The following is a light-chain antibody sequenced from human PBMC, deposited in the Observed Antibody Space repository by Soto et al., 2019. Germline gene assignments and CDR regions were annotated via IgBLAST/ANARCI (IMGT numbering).Light chain of an antibody. CDR3: QHYDNLPMYT. CDR2: DAS. V-gene: IGKV1-33*01. Sequence: IQMTQSPSSLSASVGDRVSITCQASQDITNYLYWYQHKAGKAPKLLIYDASNLETGVPSRFSGSGSGTDFNFTISSLQPEDIATYYCQHYDNLPMYTFGQGTKLEIK. CDR1: QDITNY. J-gene: IGKJ2*01.